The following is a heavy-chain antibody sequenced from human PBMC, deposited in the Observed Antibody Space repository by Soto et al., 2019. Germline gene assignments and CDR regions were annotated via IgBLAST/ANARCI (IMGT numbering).Heavy chain of an antibody. Sequence: QVQLVQSGAEVKKPGASVKVSCKASGYTFTSYGISWVRQAPGQGLEWMGWISAYNGNTNYAQKLQGRVTMTTDTPTSTAYMELRSLRSDDTAVYYCARDRYCSSTSCFYYYYGMDVWGQGTTVTVSS. D-gene: IGHD2-2*01. V-gene: IGHV1-18*04. CDR3: ARDRYCSSTSCFYYYYGMDV. CDR1: GYTFTSYG. CDR2: ISAYNGNT. J-gene: IGHJ6*02.